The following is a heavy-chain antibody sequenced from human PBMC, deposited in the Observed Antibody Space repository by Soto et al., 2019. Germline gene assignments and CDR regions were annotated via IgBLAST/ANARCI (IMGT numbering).Heavy chain of an antibody. V-gene: IGHV3-21*01. Sequence: GGSLRLSCAASGFTFSSYSMNWVRQAPGKGLEWVSSISSSSSYIYYADSVKGRFTISRDNAKNSLYLQMNSLRAEDTAVYYCARDRRIAVAGPYYYYGMDVWGQGTTVTVSS. CDR1: GFTFSSYS. CDR3: ARDRRIAVAGPYYYYGMDV. J-gene: IGHJ6*02. CDR2: ISSSSSYI. D-gene: IGHD6-19*01.